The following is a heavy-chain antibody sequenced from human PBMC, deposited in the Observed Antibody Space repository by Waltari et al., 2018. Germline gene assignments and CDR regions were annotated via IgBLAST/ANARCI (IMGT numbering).Heavy chain of an antibody. CDR3: VTGLTTVTAKDYFDH. D-gene: IGHD4-17*01. Sequence: EVQLVESGGGSVQPGGSLRLSCAASGMTFSNYWRNWVRQAPGKGLGWVANIKQDGSEKNYVDSVEGRFSISRENAQNSLYLQMNSLRAEDTAIYYCVTGLTTVTAKDYFDHWGQGALVTVSS. V-gene: IGHV3-7*01. J-gene: IGHJ4*02. CDR2: IKQDGSEK. CDR1: GMTFSNYW.